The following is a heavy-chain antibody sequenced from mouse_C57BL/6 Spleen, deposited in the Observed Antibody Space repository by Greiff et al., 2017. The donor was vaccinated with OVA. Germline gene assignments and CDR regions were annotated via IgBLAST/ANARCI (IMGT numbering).Heavy chain of an antibody. D-gene: IGHD1-1*01. V-gene: IGHV1-53*01. CDR3: ARSGYYGSYAMDY. J-gene: IGHJ4*01. Sequence: VQLQQSGTELVKPGASVKLSCKASGYTFTSYWMHWVKQRPGQGLEWIGNINPSNGGTNYNEKFKSKATLTVDKSSSTAYMQLSSLTSEDSAVYYCARSGYYGSYAMDYWGQGTSVTVSS. CDR1: GYTFTSYW. CDR2: INPSNGGT.